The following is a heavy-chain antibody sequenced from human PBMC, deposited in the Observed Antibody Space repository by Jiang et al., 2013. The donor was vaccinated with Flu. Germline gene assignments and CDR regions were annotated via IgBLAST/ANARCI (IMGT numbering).Heavy chain of an antibody. CDR1: GGSINSYTYY. CDR3: ATDRRNTVAFDI. D-gene: IGHD2/OR15-2a*01. V-gene: IGHV4-61*02. CDR2: LHTSGST. Sequence: GPGLVKPSQTLSLTCTVSGGSINSYTYYWSWIRQPAGKGLEWIGRLHTSGSTNYNPSLRSRLTISVDTSKNQFSLKLSSVTAADTAVYYCATDRRNTVAFDIVGQGTMVTVSS. J-gene: IGHJ3*02.